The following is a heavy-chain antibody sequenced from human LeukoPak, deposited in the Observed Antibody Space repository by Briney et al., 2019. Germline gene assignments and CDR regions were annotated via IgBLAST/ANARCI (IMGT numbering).Heavy chain of an antibody. CDR2: IYSGGST. D-gene: IGHD3-16*01. CDR1: GFTVSSNY. CDR3: TTDLVTFGGVMY. J-gene: IGHJ4*02. Sequence: GGSLRLSCAASGFTVSSNYMSWVRQAPGKGLEWVSVIYSGGSTYYADSVKGRFTISRDDSKNTLYLQMNSLKTEDTAVYYCTTDLVTFGGVMYWGQGTLVTVSS. V-gene: IGHV3-66*01.